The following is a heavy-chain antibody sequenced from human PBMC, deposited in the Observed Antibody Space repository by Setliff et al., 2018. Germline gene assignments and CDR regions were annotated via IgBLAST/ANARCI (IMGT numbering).Heavy chain of an antibody. J-gene: IGHJ4*02. CDR3: ARGFDVCGGGACYTDGPYYFDY. Sequence: PSETLSLTCSVSGASISGYYWSWIRQPPGKGLEWIGYIHSSGRSNYNPSLKSRVTTSIDTSKNQFSLKLSSVAAADTAVYYCARGFDVCGGGACYTDGPYYFDYWGLGTLVT. V-gene: IGHV4-4*08. CDR1: GASISGYY. D-gene: IGHD2-21*02. CDR2: IHSSGRS.